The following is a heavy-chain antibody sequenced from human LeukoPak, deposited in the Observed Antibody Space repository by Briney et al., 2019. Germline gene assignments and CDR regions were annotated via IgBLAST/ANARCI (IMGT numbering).Heavy chain of an antibody. CDR3: ATADRYNWNYGWFDP. CDR2: FDPEDGET. CDR1: GYTLTELS. D-gene: IGHD1-7*01. Sequence: ASVKVSCKVSGYTLTELSMHWVRQAPGKGLEWMGGFDPEDGETIYAPKFQGRVTMTEDTSTDTAYMELSSLRSEDTAVYYCATADRYNWNYGWFDPWGQGTLVTVSS. V-gene: IGHV1-24*01. J-gene: IGHJ5*02.